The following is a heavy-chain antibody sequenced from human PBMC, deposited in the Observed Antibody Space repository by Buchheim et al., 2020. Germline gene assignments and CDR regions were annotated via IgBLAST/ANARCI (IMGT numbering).Heavy chain of an antibody. V-gene: IGHV3-23*01. CDR2: INGRGANT. CDR3: AKVGSSAYFFES. J-gene: IGHJ4*02. CDR1: GFTFTSYL. Sequence: EVGLLESGGSLAQPGGSLILSCAASGFTFTSYLMMWVRQGPGKGLECVSTINGRGANTYYADSVKGRFIISRDTSRNTIYFRMDSLRVEDTAIYYCAKVGSSAYFFESWGRGTL.